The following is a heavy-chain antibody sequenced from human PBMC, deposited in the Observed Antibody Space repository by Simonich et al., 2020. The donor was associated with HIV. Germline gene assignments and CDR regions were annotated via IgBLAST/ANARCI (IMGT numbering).Heavy chain of an antibody. Sequence: QVQLQQWGAGLLKPSETLSLTCAVYGGSFSGYYWSWIRQPPGKRLEWIGEINHSGSTNHNPSLKSRVTISVDTSKNQFSLKLNSVTAADTAVYYCARETKGGTSPLAFDAFDIWGQGTMVTVSS. D-gene: IGHD1-1*01. CDR1: GGSFSGYY. CDR3: ARETKGGTSPLAFDAFDI. J-gene: IGHJ3*02. V-gene: IGHV4-34*01. CDR2: INHSGST.